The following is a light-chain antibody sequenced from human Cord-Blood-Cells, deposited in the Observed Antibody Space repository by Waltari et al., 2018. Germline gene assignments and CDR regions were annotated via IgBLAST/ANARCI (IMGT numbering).Light chain of an antibody. J-gene: IGKJ2*03. CDR2: AAS. CDR1: QSISSY. CDR3: KQSDSTPYS. Sequence: DIQMTQSPSSLSASVGDRVTITCRASQSISSYLNWYQQKPGKDPKLLIYAASSLQSGVPSRFSGSGAGTDYTLNISSLQPEDFATYYCKQSDSTPYSFGQGTKLEIK. V-gene: IGKV1-39*01.